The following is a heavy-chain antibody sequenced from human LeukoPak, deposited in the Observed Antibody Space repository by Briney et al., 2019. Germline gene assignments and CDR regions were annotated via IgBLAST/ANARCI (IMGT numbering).Heavy chain of an antibody. CDR1: GGFFRGYY. V-gene: IGHV4-34*01. Sequence: PSETLSLTCDVYGGFFRGYYWSWIRQPPGKGLEWIGEISHSGGTNYNPSLKSRVTISVDTSKNQFSLKLNSVTAADTAVYYCARGRLGTMIRGTYCYGMDVWGQGTTVTVSS. CDR2: ISHSGGT. CDR3: ARGRLGTMIRGTYCYGMDV. D-gene: IGHD3-22*01. J-gene: IGHJ6*02.